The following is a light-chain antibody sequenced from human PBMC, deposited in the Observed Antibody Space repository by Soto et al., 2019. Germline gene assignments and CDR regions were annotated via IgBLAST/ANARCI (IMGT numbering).Light chain of an antibody. J-gene: IGKJ4*01. V-gene: IGKV1-39*01. CDR1: QSISSY. CDR2: AAS. CDR3: QQSFSTPQT. Sequence: DIQMTLSPSSLSASVGYRFTITCRASQSISSYLNWYQQKPGKAPKLLIYAASSLQSGVPSRFSGSGSGTDLTLAISSLQPEDSATYYCQQSFSTPQTFGGGTTVDIK.